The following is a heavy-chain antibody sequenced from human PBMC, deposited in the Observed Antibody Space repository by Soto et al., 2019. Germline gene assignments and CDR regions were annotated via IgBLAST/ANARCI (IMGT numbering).Heavy chain of an antibody. CDR3: ASSYYYDSSGQHRDVDY. CDR1: GGSFSGYY. V-gene: IGHV4-34*01. J-gene: IGHJ4*02. D-gene: IGHD3-22*01. CDR2: INHSGST. Sequence: PEETLSLTCAVYGGSFSGYYWSWIRQPPGKGLEWIGEINHSGSTNYNPSLKSRVTISVDTSKNQFSLKLSSVTAADTAVYYCASSYYYDSSGQHRDVDYWGQGTLVTVSS.